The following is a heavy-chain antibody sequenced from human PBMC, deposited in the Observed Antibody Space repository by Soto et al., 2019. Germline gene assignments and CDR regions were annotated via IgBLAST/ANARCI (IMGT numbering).Heavy chain of an antibody. CDR1: GGSISSSSYY. CDR2: IYYSGST. Sequence: QLQLQESGPGLVKPSETLSLTCTVSGGSISSSSYYWGWIRQPPGKGLEWIGSIYYSGSTYYNPSLKSRVTISVDTSKNQSSLKLSSVTDADTAVYYCARHDRTYDDILTGYYFVDYWGQGTLVTVSS. CDR3: ARHDRTYDDILTGYYFVDY. J-gene: IGHJ4*02. V-gene: IGHV4-39*01. D-gene: IGHD3-9*01.